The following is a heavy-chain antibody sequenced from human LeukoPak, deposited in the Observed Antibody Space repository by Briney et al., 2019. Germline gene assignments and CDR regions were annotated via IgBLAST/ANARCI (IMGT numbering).Heavy chain of an antibody. CDR1: GFTFSSYW. CDR2: ISYDGSNK. Sequence: GGSLRLSCAASGFTFSSYWMHWVRQAPGKGLEWVAVISYDGSNKYYADSVKGRFTISRDNSKNTLYLQMNSLRAEDTAVYYCARGGHRTYYYDSSGANWFDPWGQGTLVTVSS. V-gene: IGHV3-30-3*01. CDR3: ARGGHRTYYYDSSGANWFDP. D-gene: IGHD3-22*01. J-gene: IGHJ5*02.